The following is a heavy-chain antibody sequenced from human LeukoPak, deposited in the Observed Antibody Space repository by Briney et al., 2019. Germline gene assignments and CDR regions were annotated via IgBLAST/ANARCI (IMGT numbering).Heavy chain of an antibody. V-gene: IGHV3-21*01. CDR1: GFTFSSYS. CDR3: ARHPWYYYDSSGYFTTYFDY. J-gene: IGHJ4*02. D-gene: IGHD3-22*01. CDR2: ITSSSSYI. Sequence: KPGGSLRLSCAASGFTFSSYSMNWVRQAPGKGLEWVSSITSSSSYIYYADSVKGRFTISRDNAKNSLYLQMNSLRAEDTAVYYCARHPWYYYDSSGYFTTYFDYWGQGTLVTFPS.